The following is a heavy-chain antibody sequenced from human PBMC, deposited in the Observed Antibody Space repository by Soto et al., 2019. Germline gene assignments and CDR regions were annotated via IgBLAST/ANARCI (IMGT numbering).Heavy chain of an antibody. D-gene: IGHD6-25*01. Sequence: SETLSLTCAVYGGSVSGYYWSWIRQPPGKGLEWIGEINHSGSTNYNPSLKSRVTISVDTSKNQFSLKLSSVTAADTAVYYCARSGGFRGPAFGFLSKNWFDPWGQGTLVTVSS. CDR2: INHSGST. V-gene: IGHV4-34*01. CDR1: GGSVSGYY. CDR3: ARSGGFRGPAFGFLSKNWFDP. J-gene: IGHJ5*02.